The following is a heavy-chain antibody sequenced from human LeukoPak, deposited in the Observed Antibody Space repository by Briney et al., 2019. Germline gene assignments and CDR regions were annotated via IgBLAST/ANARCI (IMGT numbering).Heavy chain of an antibody. CDR1: GYTFTSYD. Sequence: ASVKVSCKASGYTFTSYDINWVRQATGQGLEWMGWMNPNSGNTGYAQKFQGRVTITRNTSISTAYMELSSLRSEDTAVYYCARVTHAAAFDIWGQGTMVTVSS. CDR2: MNPNSGNT. V-gene: IGHV1-8*03. J-gene: IGHJ3*02. CDR3: ARVTHAAAFDI.